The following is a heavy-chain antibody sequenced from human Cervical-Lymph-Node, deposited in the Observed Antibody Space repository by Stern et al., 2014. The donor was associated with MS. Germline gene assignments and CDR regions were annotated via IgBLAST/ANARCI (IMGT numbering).Heavy chain of an antibody. CDR2: MNPNSGNT. D-gene: IGHD6-19*01. J-gene: IGHJ6*02. Sequence: QLVQSGAEVKKPGASVKVSCKASGYTFTSYDINWGRQAHAQGHDWMGWMNPNSGNTGYSQKFQGRATTTSTTSISTAYMELSSLRSEDTALYYCARGKIAVAVYYYYYGMDVWGQGTTVTVSS. V-gene: IGHV1-8*01. CDR1: GYTFTSYD. CDR3: ARGKIAVAVYYYYYGMDV.